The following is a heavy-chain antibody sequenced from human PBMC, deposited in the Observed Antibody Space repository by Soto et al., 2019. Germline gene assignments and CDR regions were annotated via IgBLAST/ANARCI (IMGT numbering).Heavy chain of an antibody. D-gene: IGHD2-15*01. J-gene: IGHJ4*02. CDR1: GFTFSSYA. V-gene: IGHV3-23*01. CDR2: ISGSGGST. CDR3: AKLRGSIVVVVAATLWDY. Sequence: GGSLRLSCAASGFTFSSYAMSWVRQAPGKGLEWVSAISGSGGSTYYADSVKGRFTISRDNSKNTLYLQMNSLRAEDTAVYYCAKLRGSIVVVVAATLWDYWGQGTLVTVSS.